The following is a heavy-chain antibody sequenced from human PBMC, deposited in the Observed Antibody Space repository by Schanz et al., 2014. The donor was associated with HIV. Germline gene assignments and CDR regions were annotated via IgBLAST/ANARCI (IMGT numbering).Heavy chain of an antibody. CDR1: GFIFNGYY. CDR3: ARDGSLNRGFDY. D-gene: IGHD3-10*01. J-gene: IGHJ4*02. Sequence: QVQLVESGGGLVEPGGSLRLSCEASGFIFNGYYLTWIRQAPGKGLEWVSSIDSDGESKFYTDSVEGRFTVSRDNAKNSLFLQMNSLRVEDTAVYYCARDGSLNRGFDYWGQGTLVTVSS. CDR2: IDSDGESK. V-gene: IGHV3-11*04.